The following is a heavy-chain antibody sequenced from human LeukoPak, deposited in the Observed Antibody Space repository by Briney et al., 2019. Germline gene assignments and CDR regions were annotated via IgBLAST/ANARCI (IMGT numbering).Heavy chain of an antibody. CDR2: INHSGST. J-gene: IGHJ4*02. D-gene: IGHD3-16*01. CDR1: GGSFSGYY. CDR3: ARGGGSYYDY. Sequence: SETLSLTCAVYGGSFSGYYWSWIRQPPGKGLEWIGEINHSGSTNYNPSLKSRVTISVDTSKNQFSLKLSSVTAADTAVYYCARGGGSYYDYWGQGTLVTVSS. V-gene: IGHV4-34*01.